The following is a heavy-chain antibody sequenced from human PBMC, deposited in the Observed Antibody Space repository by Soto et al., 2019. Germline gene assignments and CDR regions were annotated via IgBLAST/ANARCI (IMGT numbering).Heavy chain of an antibody. CDR3: AREAVGLFDY. J-gene: IGHJ4*02. CDR2: ISSSSATI. CDR1: GFTFSTYA. D-gene: IGHD6-19*01. Sequence: GGSLRLSCAASGFTFSTYAVNWLRQAPGKGLEWLSYISSSSATIYYADSVKGRFTISRDNGKNQFSLQLNSVTPEDTAVYYCAREAVGLFDYWGQGTLVTVSS. V-gene: IGHV3-48*01.